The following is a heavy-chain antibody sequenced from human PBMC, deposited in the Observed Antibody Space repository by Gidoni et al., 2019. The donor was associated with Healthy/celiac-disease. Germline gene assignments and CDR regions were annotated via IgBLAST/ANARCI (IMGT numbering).Heavy chain of an antibody. V-gene: IGHV4-59*08. Sequence: QVQLQESGPGLVKPSETLSLTCTVSGGSISSYYWSWIRQPPGKGLEWIGYIYYSGSTNYNPSLKSRVTISVDTSKNQFSLKLSSVTAADTAVYYCARQPGIAAAGPFDYWGQGTLVTVSS. CDR2: IYYSGST. CDR1: GGSISSYY. J-gene: IGHJ4*02. CDR3: ARQPGIAAAGPFDY. D-gene: IGHD6-13*01.